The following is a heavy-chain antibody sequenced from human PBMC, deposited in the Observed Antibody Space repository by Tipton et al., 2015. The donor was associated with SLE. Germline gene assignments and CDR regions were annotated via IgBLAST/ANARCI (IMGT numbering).Heavy chain of an antibody. J-gene: IGHJ4*02. CDR1: GGSISSSSYY. Sequence: TLSLTCTVSGGSISSSSYYWGWIRQPPGKGLEWIGTIYYNGGTHSNPSLKSRVSISVNTSKNQLSLKLISVTAADTAVYFCARRGNQGGYSYGSFDYWGQGTLVTVSS. CDR2: IYYNGGT. V-gene: IGHV4-39*01. D-gene: IGHD5-18*01. CDR3: ARRGNQGGYSYGSFDY.